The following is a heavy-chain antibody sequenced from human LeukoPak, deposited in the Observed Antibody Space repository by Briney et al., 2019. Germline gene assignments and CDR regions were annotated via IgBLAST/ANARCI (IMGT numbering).Heavy chain of an antibody. J-gene: IGHJ4*02. CDR1: GGTFSSYT. D-gene: IGHD3-3*01. V-gene: IGHV1-69*02. CDR3: ARSWNYDFWSGFDY. Sequence: SVKVSCKASGGTFSSYTISWVRQAPGQGLEWMGRIIPILGIANYAQKFQGRVAITADKSTSTAYMELSSLRSEDTAVYYCARSWNYDFWSGFDYWGQGTLVTVSS. CDR2: IIPILGIA.